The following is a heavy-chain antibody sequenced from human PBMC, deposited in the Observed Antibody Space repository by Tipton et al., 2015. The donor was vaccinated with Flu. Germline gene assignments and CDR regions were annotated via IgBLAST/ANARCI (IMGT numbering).Heavy chain of an antibody. Sequence: TLSLTCSVSGDSIGSDYFWGWIRQPPGKGLEWIGNVHQTGTTYYNPSLRSRITIAVDRPKNQFSLGLTSVTAADTAVYYCARRDYSKYVSEPKNWFDTWGQGALVIVSS. V-gene: IGHV4-38-2*01. J-gene: IGHJ5*02. D-gene: IGHD4-11*01. CDR3: ARRDYSKYVSEPKNWFDT. CDR2: VHQTGTT. CDR1: GDSIGSDYF.